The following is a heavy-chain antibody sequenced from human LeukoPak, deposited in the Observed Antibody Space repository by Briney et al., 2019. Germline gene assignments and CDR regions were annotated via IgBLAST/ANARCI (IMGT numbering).Heavy chain of an antibody. J-gene: IGHJ3*02. D-gene: IGHD3-9*01. CDR1: GFTFSSYW. V-gene: IGHV3-7*03. CDR2: IKQDGSEK. Sequence: GGSLRLSCAASGFTFSSYWMSWVRQAPGKGLEWVANIKQDGSEKYYVDSVKGRFTISRDNSKNTLYLQMNSLRAEDTAVYYCAKLRYTLTAGAFDIWGQGTMVTVSS. CDR3: AKLRYTLTAGAFDI.